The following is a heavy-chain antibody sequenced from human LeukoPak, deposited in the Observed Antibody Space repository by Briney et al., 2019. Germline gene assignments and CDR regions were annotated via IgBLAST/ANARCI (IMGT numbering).Heavy chain of an antibody. CDR2: INTNTGNP. Sequence: ASVKVSCKASGYTFTSYAMNWVRQAPGQGLEWMGWINTNTGNPTYAQGSTGRFVFSLDTSVSTAYLQISSLKAEDTAVYYCARDSLRSPHHLLLWFGELLKRELDIWGQGTMVTVSS. CDR3: ARDSLRSPHHLLLWFGELLKRELDI. V-gene: IGHV7-4-1*02. CDR1: GYTFTSYA. D-gene: IGHD3-10*01. J-gene: IGHJ3*02.